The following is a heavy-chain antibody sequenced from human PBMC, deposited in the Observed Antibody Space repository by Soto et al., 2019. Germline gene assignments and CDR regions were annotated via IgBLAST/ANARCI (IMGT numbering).Heavy chain of an antibody. CDR3: AKEYDSSGYYPDY. J-gene: IGHJ4*02. CDR2: ISGSGGST. CDR1: GFTFSSYA. D-gene: IGHD3-22*01. Sequence: GGSLRLSCAASGFTFSSYAMTWVRQAPGKGLEWVSVISGSGGSTYFADSVKGRFTISRDNSKNTLYLQMSSLRAEDTALYYFAKEYDSSGYYPDYWGQGTLVTVSS. V-gene: IGHV3-23*01.